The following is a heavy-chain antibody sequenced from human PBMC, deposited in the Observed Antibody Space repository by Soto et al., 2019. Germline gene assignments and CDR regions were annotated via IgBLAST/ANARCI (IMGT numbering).Heavy chain of an antibody. V-gene: IGHV3-23*01. Sequence: GGSLRLSCAASGFTFSSYAMSWVRQAPGKGLEWVSAISGSGGSTYYADSVKGRFTISRDNSKNTLYLQMNSLRAEDTAVYNCAKGPYDSSGFFYSDDTYYYRIYALAQRTTVPVS. CDR2: ISGSGGST. CDR3: AKGPYDSSGFFYSDDTYYYRIYA. D-gene: IGHD3-22*01. J-gene: IGHJ6*02. CDR1: GFTFSSYA.